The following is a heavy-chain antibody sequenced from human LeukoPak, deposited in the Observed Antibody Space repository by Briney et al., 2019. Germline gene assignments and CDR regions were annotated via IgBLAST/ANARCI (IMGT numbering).Heavy chain of an antibody. D-gene: IGHD2-2*01. V-gene: IGHV3-23*01. Sequence: GGSLRLSSAASGFTFSSYAMSWVRQAPGKGLEWVSAISGSGGSTYYADSVKGRFTISRDNSKNTLYLQMNSLRAEDTAVYYCAKSEFVVVPAAEDYWGQGTLVTVSS. CDR2: ISGSGGST. J-gene: IGHJ4*02. CDR3: AKSEFVVVPAAEDY. CDR1: GFTFSSYA.